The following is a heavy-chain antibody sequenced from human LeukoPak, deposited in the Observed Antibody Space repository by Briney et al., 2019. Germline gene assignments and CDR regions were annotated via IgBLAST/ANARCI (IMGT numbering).Heavy chain of an antibody. J-gene: IGHJ6*03. CDR2: TIPIFGTA. V-gene: IGHV1-69*05. Sequence: TSVKVSCKASGGTFSSYAISWVRQAPGQGLEWMGGTIPIFGTANYAQKFQGRVTITTDESTSTAYMELSSLRSEDTAVYYCARARDGYNYHYYYMDVWGKGTTVTVSS. CDR1: GGTFSSYA. D-gene: IGHD5-24*01. CDR3: ARARDGYNYHYYYMDV.